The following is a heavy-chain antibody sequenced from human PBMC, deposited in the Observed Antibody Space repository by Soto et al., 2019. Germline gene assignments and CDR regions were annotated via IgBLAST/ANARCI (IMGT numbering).Heavy chain of an antibody. Sequence: GGSLRLSCAASGFTFSSYWMHWVRQAPGKGLVWVSRINSDGSSTSYADSVKGRFTISRDNAKNTLYLQMNSLRAEDTAVYYCASLVSRDGYNYGYWGQGTLVTVSS. J-gene: IGHJ4*02. CDR3: ASLVSRDGYNYGY. CDR2: INSDGSST. CDR1: GFTFSSYW. D-gene: IGHD5-12*01. V-gene: IGHV3-74*01.